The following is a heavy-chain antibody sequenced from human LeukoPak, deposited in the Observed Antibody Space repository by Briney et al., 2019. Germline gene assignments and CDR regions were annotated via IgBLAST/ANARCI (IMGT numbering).Heavy chain of an antibody. CDR3: AHAYCSSSSCYPDY. J-gene: IGHJ4*02. Sequence: SGPTLVNPTQTLTLTCTFSGFSLSTSGVGVGWIRQPPGKALEWLALIYWNDDKRYSPSLKSRLTITKDTSKNQVVLAMTNMDPVAPATYYCAHAYCSSSSCYPDYWGQGTLVTVSS. CDR1: GFSLSTSGVG. CDR2: IYWNDDK. D-gene: IGHD2-2*01. V-gene: IGHV2-5*01.